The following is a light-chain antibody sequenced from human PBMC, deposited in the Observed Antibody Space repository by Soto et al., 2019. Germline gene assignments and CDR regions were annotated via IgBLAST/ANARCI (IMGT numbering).Light chain of an antibody. CDR2: DAS. Sequence: DIQMTQSPSSLSASVGDRVTITCRASQSIGKHLNWYQQKPGKAPKLLIYDASSLESGVPSRFSGSGSGTEFTLTISSLQPDDFATYYCQQYNSYSLYTFGQGTKVDI. CDR1: QSIGKH. CDR3: QQYNSYSLYT. J-gene: IGKJ2*01. V-gene: IGKV1-5*01.